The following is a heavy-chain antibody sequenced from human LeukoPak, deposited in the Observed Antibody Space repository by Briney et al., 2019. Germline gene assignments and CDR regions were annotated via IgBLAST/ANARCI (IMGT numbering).Heavy chain of an antibody. D-gene: IGHD6-19*01. CDR2: IYHGGST. V-gene: IGHV4-38-2*02. J-gene: IGHJ6*03. Sequence: PSETLSLTCTVSGYSISSGYYWGWIRQPPGKGLEWIGSIYHGGSTYYNPSLKSRVTISVDTSKNQFSLKLSSVTAADTAVYYCARNIAVAGRGDYMDVWGKGTTVTISS. CDR3: ARNIAVAGRGDYMDV. CDR1: GYSISSGYY.